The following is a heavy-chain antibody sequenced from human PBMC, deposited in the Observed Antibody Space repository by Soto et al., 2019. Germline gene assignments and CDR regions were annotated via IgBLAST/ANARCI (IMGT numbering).Heavy chain of an antibody. J-gene: IGHJ4*02. D-gene: IGHD1-26*01. CDR3: AKRPRALLTFDY. CDR1: GFIFSNYV. CDR2: ISDSGGTS. Sequence: EVQLVDSGGGLVQPGGSLRLSCAASGFIFSNYVMSWVRQARGKGLEWVSSISDSGGTSYYADSVKGRFTISRDNSKNTLYLLMNSLRAEDTAIYYCAKRPRALLTFDYWGQGTLVTVSS. V-gene: IGHV3-23*04.